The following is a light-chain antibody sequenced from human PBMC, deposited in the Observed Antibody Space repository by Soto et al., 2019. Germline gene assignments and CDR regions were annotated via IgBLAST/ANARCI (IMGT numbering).Light chain of an antibody. V-gene: IGKV3-11*01. CDR2: DAS. J-gene: IGKJ4*01. CDR3: QQRSNWPARVT. CDR1: QYVGSA. Sequence: EVVLTQSPATLSVSPGDRATLSCRASQYVGSAVAWYHQRPGQAPRLLIFDASIRATGTPARFSGSGSGTDFTLTISSLEPEDFAVYYCQQRSNWPARVTFGGGTKVDIK.